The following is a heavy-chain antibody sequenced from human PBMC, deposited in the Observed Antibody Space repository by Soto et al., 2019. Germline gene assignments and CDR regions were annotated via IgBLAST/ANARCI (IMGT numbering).Heavy chain of an antibody. V-gene: IGHV3-23*01. D-gene: IGHD6-19*01. J-gene: IGHJ5*02. CDR2: ISGSGGSS. Sequence: EVQLLESGGGLVQPGGSLRLSCAASGFTFSSYAMSWVRQAPGKGLEWVSAISGSGGSSYYADSVKGRFTISRDNSKNTLYLQMNSLRAEDTAVYYCAKGQYSSGWYAWFDPWGQGTLVTVSS. CDR3: AKGQYSSGWYAWFDP. CDR1: GFTFSSYA.